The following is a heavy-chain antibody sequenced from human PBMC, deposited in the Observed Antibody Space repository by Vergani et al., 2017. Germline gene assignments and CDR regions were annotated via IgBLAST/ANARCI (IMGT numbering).Heavy chain of an antibody. D-gene: IGHD6-19*01. CDR1: GAYIRSSNYY. Sequence: QLQLQESGPGLVKPSATLALTCSVSGAYIRSSNYYWGWIRQPPGKGLEWIASIYYSGSTYYNPSLKSRVTISVDTSKNQFSLKLSSVTAADTAVYFCARHSXVEWLVKLGWIDPWGQGSLVTVSS. J-gene: IGHJ5*02. CDR3: ARHSXVEWLVKLGWIDP. CDR2: IYYSGST. V-gene: IGHV4-39*01.